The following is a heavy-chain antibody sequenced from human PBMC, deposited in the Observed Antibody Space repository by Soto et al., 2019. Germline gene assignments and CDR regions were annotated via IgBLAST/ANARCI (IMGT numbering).Heavy chain of an antibody. CDR3: ARVDHRGYFSVLTDF. CDR2: IYTSGST. J-gene: IGHJ4*02. V-gene: IGHV4-4*07. CDR1: GGSISSYY. Sequence: SETLSLTCTVSGGSISSYYWSWIRQPAGKGLEWIGRIYTSGSTNYNPSLKSRVTMSVDTSKNQFSLKLSSVTAADTAVYYCARVDHRGYFSVLTDFWGQGILVTVSS. D-gene: IGHD3-10*02.